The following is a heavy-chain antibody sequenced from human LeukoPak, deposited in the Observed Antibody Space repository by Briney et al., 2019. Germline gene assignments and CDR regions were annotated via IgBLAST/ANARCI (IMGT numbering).Heavy chain of an antibody. Sequence: SETLSLTCTVSGGSISSGGYYWSWIRQHPGMGLEWIGYIYYSGSTYYNPSLKSRVTISVDTSKNQFSLKLSSVTAADTAVYYCASSAGTYDFWSGYYNGWFDPWGQGTLVTVSS. D-gene: IGHD3-3*01. CDR1: GGSISSGGYY. J-gene: IGHJ5*02. V-gene: IGHV4-31*03. CDR3: ASSAGTYDFWSGYYNGWFDP. CDR2: IYYSGST.